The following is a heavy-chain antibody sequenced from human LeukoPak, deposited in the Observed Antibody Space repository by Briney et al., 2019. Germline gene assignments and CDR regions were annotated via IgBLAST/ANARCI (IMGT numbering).Heavy chain of an antibody. D-gene: IGHD3-22*01. J-gene: IGHJ6*03. CDR1: GFTFSSHS. CDR3: ARLDRYYFDSSGYTYYYYMDV. V-gene: IGHV3-48*01. CDR2: ISGGSDTI. Sequence: GGSLRLSCEASGFTFSSHSMNWVRQAPGKGLEWVSYISGGSDTIYYADSVKGRFTISRDNAENSLYLQMSSLRAEDTAVYYCARLDRYYFDSSGYTYYYYMDVWGKGTSVTVSS.